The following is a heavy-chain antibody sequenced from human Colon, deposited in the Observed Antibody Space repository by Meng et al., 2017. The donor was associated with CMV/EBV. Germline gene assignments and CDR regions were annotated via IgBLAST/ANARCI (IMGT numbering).Heavy chain of an antibody. J-gene: IGHJ4*02. Sequence: ASVKVSCKVSGYIFTSYGISWARQAPGQGLEWMGWISTHNGYTSYAQKFQDRVTMTTDTSTSTAYMDLRSLRSDDSAVYYCARYCCGGNCYSKPGLAKFFDLWGQGTLVTVSS. CDR2: ISTHNGYT. CDR3: ARYCCGGNCYSKPGLAKFFDL. CDR1: GYIFTSYG. D-gene: IGHD2-15*01. V-gene: IGHV1-18*01.